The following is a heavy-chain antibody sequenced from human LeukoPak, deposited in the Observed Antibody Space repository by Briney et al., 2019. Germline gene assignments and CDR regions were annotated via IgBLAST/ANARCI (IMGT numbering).Heavy chain of an antibody. D-gene: IGHD5-12*01. CDR3: AKDKLGATITDFYYYIDV. Sequence: GGSLRLSCAASGITFSSYGMHWVRQAPGKGLEWVAFIRYDGSNEYYADSVKGRFIISRDNFKNTLNLQMNSLKAEDTAIYYCAKDKLGATITDFYYYIDVWGEGTTVTVSS. CDR2: IRYDGSNE. V-gene: IGHV3-30*02. CDR1: GITFSSYG. J-gene: IGHJ6*03.